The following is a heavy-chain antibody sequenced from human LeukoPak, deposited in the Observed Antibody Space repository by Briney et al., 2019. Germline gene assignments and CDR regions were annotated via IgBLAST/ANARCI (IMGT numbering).Heavy chain of an antibody. Sequence: GGSLRLSCAASGFIFSSYAMSWVRQAPGNGLEWVSSISGDGRGGSTSYADSVNGRSTISRDNSKNTLYLQMNSLRAEDTAVYYCAKSGLNRFDYWGQGTLDTVSS. D-gene: IGHD2-15*01. CDR3: AKSGLNRFDY. J-gene: IGHJ4*02. CDR1: GFIFSSYA. V-gene: IGHV3-23*01. CDR2: ISGDGRGGST.